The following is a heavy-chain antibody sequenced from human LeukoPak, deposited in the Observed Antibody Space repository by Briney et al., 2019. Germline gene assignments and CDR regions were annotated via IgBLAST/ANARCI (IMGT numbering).Heavy chain of an antibody. CDR1: GGTFSSYA. J-gene: IGHJ4*02. V-gene: IGHV1-69*05. CDR2: IIPIFGTA. Sequence: SVKVSCKASGGTFSSYAIIWVRQAPGQGLEWMGRIIPIFGTANYAQKFQGRVTITTDESTSTAYMELSSLRSEDTAVYYCARDQYDSSGYYYYWGQGTLVTVSS. CDR3: ARDQYDSSGYYYY. D-gene: IGHD3-22*01.